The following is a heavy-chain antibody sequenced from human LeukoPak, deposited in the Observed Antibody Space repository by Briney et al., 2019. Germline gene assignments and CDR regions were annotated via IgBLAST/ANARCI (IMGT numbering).Heavy chain of an antibody. CDR3: ARGTARVTVDY. CDR1: GGSFSGYY. CDR2: INHSGST. V-gene: IGHV4-34*01. J-gene: IGHJ4*02. Sequence: SETLSLTCAVYGGSFSGYYWSWIRQPPGKGLEWIGEINHSGSTNYNPSLKSRVTISVDTSKNQFSLKLSSVTAADTAVYYCARGTARVTVDYWGKGTLVTVPS. D-gene: IGHD5-18*01.